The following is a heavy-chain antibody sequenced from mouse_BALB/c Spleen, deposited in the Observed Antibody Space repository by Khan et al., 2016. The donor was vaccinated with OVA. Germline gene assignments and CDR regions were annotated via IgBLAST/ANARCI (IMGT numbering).Heavy chain of an antibody. V-gene: IGHV1-4*01. J-gene: IGHJ4*01. Sequence: VQLQESGAELARPGASVKMSCKASGYTFTSYSMHWIKQRPGQGLEWIGNINPSNTYTNYNQKFKDKATLTADKSSSTAYMQLSSLTSEDSAVYYCARDFHYYGSRGALDYWGQGTSVTGSS. CDR1: GYTFTSYS. CDR2: INPSNTYT. CDR3: ARDFHYYGSRGALDY. D-gene: IGHD1-1*01.